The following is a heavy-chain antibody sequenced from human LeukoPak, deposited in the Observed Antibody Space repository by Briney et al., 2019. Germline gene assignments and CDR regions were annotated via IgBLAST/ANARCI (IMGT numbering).Heavy chain of an antibody. CDR1: GGSISSGSYN. CDR2: IFYRGST. V-gene: IGHV4-39*07. CDR3: ARDRGLPSGPPYYYYYYMDV. J-gene: IGHJ6*03. Sequence: SETLSLTCIVSGGSISSGSYNWAWIRQPPGKGLEWIGSIFYRGSTYYNPSLKSRVTISIDRSKNQFSLKLSSLTAADTALYYCARDRGLPSGPPYYYYYYMDVWGKGTTVTVSS. D-gene: IGHD3-16*01.